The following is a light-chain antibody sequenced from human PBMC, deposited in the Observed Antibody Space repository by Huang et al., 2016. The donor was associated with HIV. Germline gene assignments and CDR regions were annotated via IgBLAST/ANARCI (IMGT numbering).Light chain of an antibody. CDR2: QVS. J-gene: IGKJ2*03. CDR1: QSLLHSDGKTY. CDR3: LQGIFFPYS. V-gene: IGKV2-29*02. Sequence: DVVMTQTPLSLSVTPGQPASISCKSSQSLLHSDGKTYLYWFFQKPGQSPQLLIYQVSSRYSGVSERFRGGGSGTDFTLKISRVEAEDVGTYYCLQGIFFPYSFGPGTKLELK.